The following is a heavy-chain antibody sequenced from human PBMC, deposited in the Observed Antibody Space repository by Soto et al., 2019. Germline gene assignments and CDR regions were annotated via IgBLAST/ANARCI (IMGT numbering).Heavy chain of an antibody. CDR3: ARDRDSSYFPPPYYFDS. J-gene: IGHJ4*02. D-gene: IGHD4-4*01. CDR2: ISYDGSKT. CDR1: AFTFRSYT. Sequence: GGSLRLSCAASAFTFRSYTMHWVRQAPGKGLEWVATISYDGSKTNYADSVRGRFTISRDNSKSTLFLQMDSLRPEDTAVYSCARDRDSSYFPPPYYFDSWGQGTLVTVSS. V-gene: IGHV3-30*04.